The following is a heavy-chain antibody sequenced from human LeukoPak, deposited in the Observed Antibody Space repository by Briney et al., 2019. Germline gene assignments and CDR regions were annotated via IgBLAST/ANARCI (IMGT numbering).Heavy chain of an antibody. J-gene: IGHJ4*02. CDR2: ISSSGSTI. Sequence: GGSLRLSCAASGFTFSSYSMNWVRQAPGKGLEWVSYISSSGSTIYYADSVKGRFTISRDSAKNSLYLQMNSLRADDTAVYYCARDTYGSGTFEYWGQGTLVTVSS. V-gene: IGHV3-48*04. D-gene: IGHD3-10*01. CDR3: ARDTYGSGTFEY. CDR1: GFTFSSYS.